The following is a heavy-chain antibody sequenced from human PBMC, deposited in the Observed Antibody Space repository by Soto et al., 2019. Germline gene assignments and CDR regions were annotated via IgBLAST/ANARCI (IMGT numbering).Heavy chain of an antibody. CDR2: ISYDGSNK. V-gene: IGHV3-30*03. CDR1: GFTFSSYG. Sequence: PGGSLRLSCAASGFTFSSYGMHWVRQAPGKGLEWVAVISYDGSNKYYADSVKGRFTISRDNSKNTLYLQMNSLRAEDTAVYYCASLVGATNYYYYGMDVWGQGTTVTVSS. D-gene: IGHD1-26*01. J-gene: IGHJ6*02. CDR3: ASLVGATNYYYYGMDV.